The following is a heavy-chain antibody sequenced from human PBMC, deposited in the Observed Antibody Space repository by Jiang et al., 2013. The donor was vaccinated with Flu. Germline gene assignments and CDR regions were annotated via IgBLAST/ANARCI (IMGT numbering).Heavy chain of an antibody. J-gene: IGHJ4*02. D-gene: IGHD3-9*01. CDR1: GLTLSSYA. Sequence: QLVESGGGVVQPGKSLRLSCAASGLTLSSYAVHWVRQAPGKGLEWVAVISYDGSEKYFADSVKGRFTIFRDSSKNTVHLQMDGLTPDDAAVYYCATPRNMGRPFDWLRIDYWGQGTLVTVSS. V-gene: IGHV3-30*16. CDR3: ATPRNMGRPFDWLRIDY. CDR2: ISYDGSEK.